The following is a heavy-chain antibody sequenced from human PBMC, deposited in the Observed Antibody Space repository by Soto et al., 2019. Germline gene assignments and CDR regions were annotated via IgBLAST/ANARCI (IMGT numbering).Heavy chain of an antibody. Sequence: GGSLRLSCAASGFTFNTYAMTWVRQAPGKGLEWVSSISGSSGSTYYADSVKGRFTISRDNSKNTLYLQMYSLRAEDTATYYCARLSRATHYYYYGMDVWGQGTTVTVSS. J-gene: IGHJ6*02. D-gene: IGHD5-12*01. CDR1: GFTFNTYA. CDR3: ARLSRATHYYYYGMDV. V-gene: IGHV3-23*01. CDR2: ISGSSGST.